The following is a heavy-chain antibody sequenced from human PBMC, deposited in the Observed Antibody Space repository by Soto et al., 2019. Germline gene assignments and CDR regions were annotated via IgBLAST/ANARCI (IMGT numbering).Heavy chain of an antibody. Sequence: ASVKVSCKASGYTFTSYGISWVRQAPGQGLEWMGWINPNSGGTNYAQKFQGWVTMTRDTSISTAYMELSRLRSDDTAVYYCARDRAYCGGDCSPDAFDIWGQGTMVTVSS. CDR3: ARDRAYCGGDCSPDAFDI. J-gene: IGHJ3*02. V-gene: IGHV1-2*04. D-gene: IGHD2-21*01. CDR2: INPNSGGT. CDR1: GYTFTSYG.